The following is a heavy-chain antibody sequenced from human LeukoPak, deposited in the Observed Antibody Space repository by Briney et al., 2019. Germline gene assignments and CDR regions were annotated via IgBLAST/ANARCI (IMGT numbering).Heavy chain of an antibody. CDR1: GFTFSGYS. J-gene: IGHJ4*02. D-gene: IGHD1-26*01. CDR2: IYGGGST. CDR3: ARDGRPYYFDY. Sequence: PGGSLRLSCAASGFTFSGYSMNWVRQAPGKGLERVSLIYGGGSTYYADSVKGRFTISRDNSKNTLYLQMNSLRAEDTAVYYCARDGRPYYFDYWGPGTLVTVSS. V-gene: IGHV3-53*01.